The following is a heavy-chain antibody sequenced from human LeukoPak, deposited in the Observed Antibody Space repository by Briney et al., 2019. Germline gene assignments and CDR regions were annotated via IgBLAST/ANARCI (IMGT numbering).Heavy chain of an antibody. Sequence: GGSLRLSCAASGFTFSSYGMHWVRQAPGKGLEWVALIWYDGNNKYYADSVKGRFTISRDNSKNTLYLQMNSLRAEDTAVYYCAKDMIAGQWLAGVYDYWGQGTLVTVSS. J-gene: IGHJ4*02. CDR3: AKDMIAGQWLAGVYDY. D-gene: IGHD6-19*01. CDR1: GFTFSSYG. V-gene: IGHV3-33*06. CDR2: IWYDGNNK.